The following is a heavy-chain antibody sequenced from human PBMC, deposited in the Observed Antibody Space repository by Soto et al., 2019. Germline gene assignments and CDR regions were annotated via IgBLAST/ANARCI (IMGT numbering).Heavy chain of an antibody. CDR3: ARLKAPYYYDSSGWYVDH. CDR1: GYSISSGSY. J-gene: IGHJ4*02. CDR2: LYHIGST. D-gene: IGHD3-22*01. V-gene: IGHV4-38-2*01. Sequence: PSETLSLTCAVSGYSISSGSYWAWIRQPPGRGLEWIGSLYHIGSTHYNTSLKSRVTISVDTSKNHFSLELSSVTAADTAVYYCARLKAPYYYDSSGWYVDHWGQGTLFTVS.